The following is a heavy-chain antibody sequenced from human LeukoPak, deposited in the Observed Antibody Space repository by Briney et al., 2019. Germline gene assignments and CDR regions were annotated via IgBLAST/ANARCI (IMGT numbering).Heavy chain of an antibody. CDR3: ARLPLGLWFGDLFPAYYFDY. D-gene: IGHD3-10*01. Sequence: SETLSLTCTVSGGSISSSSYYWGWIRQPPGKGLEWIGSIYYSGSTYYNPSLKSRVTISVDTSKNQFSLKLSSVTAADTAVYYCARLPLGLWFGDLFPAYYFDYWGQGTLVTVSS. CDR2: IYYSGST. CDR1: GGSISSSSYY. V-gene: IGHV4-39*01. J-gene: IGHJ4*02.